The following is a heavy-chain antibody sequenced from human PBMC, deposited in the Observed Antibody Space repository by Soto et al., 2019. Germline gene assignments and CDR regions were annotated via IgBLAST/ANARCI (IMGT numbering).Heavy chain of an antibody. CDR1: GFTFSSYA. J-gene: IGHJ2*01. V-gene: IGHV3-30-3*01. CDR3: ARSYWYFDL. CDR2: ISYDGSNK. Sequence: QVQLVESGGGVVQPGRSLRLSCAASGFTFSSYAMHWVRQAPGKGLEWVAVISYDGSNKYYADSVKGRFTISRDNSKNTRHLQMNSLRAEDTAVYYCARSYWYFDLWGRGTLVTVSS.